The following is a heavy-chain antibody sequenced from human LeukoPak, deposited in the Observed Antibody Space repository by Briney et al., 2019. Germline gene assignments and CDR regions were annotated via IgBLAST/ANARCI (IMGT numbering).Heavy chain of an antibody. CDR1: AFTFSSYA. D-gene: IGHD1-14*01. Sequence: PGGSLRLSCAASAFTFSSYAMHWVRQAPGKGLEWVAVISYDGSNKYYADSVKGRFTISRDNSKNTLYLQMNSLRAEDTAVYYCAREVLPLPGRRGHLDYWGQGTLVTVSS. V-gene: IGHV3-30-3*01. CDR3: AREVLPLPGRRGHLDY. J-gene: IGHJ4*02. CDR2: ISYDGSNK.